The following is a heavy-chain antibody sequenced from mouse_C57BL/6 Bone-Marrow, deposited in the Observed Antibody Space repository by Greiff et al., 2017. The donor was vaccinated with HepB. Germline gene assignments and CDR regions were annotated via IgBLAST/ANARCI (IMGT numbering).Heavy chain of an antibody. CDR3: AREGIYYDYVGSY. D-gene: IGHD2-4*01. Sequence: QVQLQQPGAELVKPGASVKLSCKASGYTFTSYWMHWVKQRPGRGLAWIGRIEPNSGGNKYNEKLHSKATLTVDKPASTSYMQLSSLTSEDSAVYDCAREGIYYDYVGSYWGQGTLVTVSA. J-gene: IGHJ3*01. CDR2: IEPNSGGN. CDR1: GYTFTSYW. V-gene: IGHV1-72*01.